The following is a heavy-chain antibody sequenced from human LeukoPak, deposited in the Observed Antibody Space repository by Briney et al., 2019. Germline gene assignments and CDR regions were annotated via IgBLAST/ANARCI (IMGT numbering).Heavy chain of an antibody. CDR2: TYYRSKWYN. V-gene: IGHV6-1*01. CDR1: GDTVSSKSAA. J-gene: IGHJ3*02. CDR3: ARGACYSCAFHI. Sequence: SQTLSLTCAISGDTVSSKSAACNWIRQSPSRGLEWLGRTYYRSKWYNDYAVSVKSRITINPDTSKNQFSLQLTSVTPEDTAVYYCARGACYSCAFHIWGQGTMVTVSS. D-gene: IGHD2-15*01.